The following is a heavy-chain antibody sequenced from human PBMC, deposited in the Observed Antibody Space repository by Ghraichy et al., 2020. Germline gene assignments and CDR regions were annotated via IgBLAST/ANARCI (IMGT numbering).Heavy chain of an antibody. CDR2: IYYSGST. Sequence: SETLSLTCTVSGGSISSGGYYWSWIRQHPGKGLEWIGYIYYSGSTYYNPSLKSRVTISVDTSKNQFSLKLSSVTAADTAVYYCARSRNLNYDFWSGYSPFLAVDIWGQGTMVTVSS. CDR1: GGSISSGGYY. D-gene: IGHD3-3*01. J-gene: IGHJ3*02. CDR3: ARSRNLNYDFWSGYSPFLAVDI. V-gene: IGHV4-31*03.